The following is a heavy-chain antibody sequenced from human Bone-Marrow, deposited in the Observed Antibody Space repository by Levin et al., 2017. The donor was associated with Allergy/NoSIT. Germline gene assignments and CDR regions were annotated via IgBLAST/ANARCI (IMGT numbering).Heavy chain of an antibody. CDR2: IYSGGST. V-gene: IGHV3-53*01. Sequence: GGLRLSCAASGFTISSNYMSWVRQAPGKGLEWVSVIYSGGSTYYADSVKGRFTISRDNSKNTLYLQMNSLRAEDTAVYYCARVGHGENWEYDAFDIWGQGTMVTVSS. CDR3: ARVGHGENWEYDAFDI. J-gene: IGHJ3*02. D-gene: IGHD7-27*01. CDR1: GFTISSNY.